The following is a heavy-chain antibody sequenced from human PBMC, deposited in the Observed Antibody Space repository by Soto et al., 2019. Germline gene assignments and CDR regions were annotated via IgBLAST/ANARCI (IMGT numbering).Heavy chain of an antibody. V-gene: IGHV3-11*01. J-gene: IGHJ4*02. Sequence: QEHLMESGGGLVKPGGSLRLSCAGSGFIFSDYYITWIRRAPGKGLEWVSYINTLSSAIYYADSVKGRFIISRDNAKNSVYLQMNSLRAEDTAVYYCARRLQWQLRPLDSWGRGTLVTVSS. D-gene: IGHD6-19*01. CDR3: ARRLQWQLRPLDS. CDR1: GFIFSDYY. CDR2: INTLSSAI.